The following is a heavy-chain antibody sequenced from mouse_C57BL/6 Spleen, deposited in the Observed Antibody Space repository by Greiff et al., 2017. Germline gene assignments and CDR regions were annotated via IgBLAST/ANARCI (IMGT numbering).Heavy chain of an antibody. J-gene: IGHJ1*03. Sequence: EVHLVESGGGLVQPGGSLKLSCAASGFTFSDYGMAWVRQAPRKGPEWVAFISNLAYSIYYADTVTGRFTISRENAKNTLYLEMSSLRSEDTAMYYCARRDYGSSPEGYFDVWGTGTTVTVSS. V-gene: IGHV5-15*01. CDR3: ARRDYGSSPEGYFDV. CDR1: GFTFSDYG. CDR2: ISNLAYSI. D-gene: IGHD1-1*01.